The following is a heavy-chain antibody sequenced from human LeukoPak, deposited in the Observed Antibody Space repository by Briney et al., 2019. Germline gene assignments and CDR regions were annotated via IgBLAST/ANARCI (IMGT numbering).Heavy chain of an antibody. V-gene: IGHV3-30*18. J-gene: IGHJ4*02. CDR2: ISYDGSNK. CDR3: AKDRAFDY. CDR1: GFTFSSYG. Sequence: GRSLRLSCAASGFTFSSYGMHWVRQAPGKGLEWVAVISYDGSNKYYADSVKGRFTISRDNSKNTLYLQMNSLRAEDTAVYYCAKDRAFDYWGQGTLVTVSS.